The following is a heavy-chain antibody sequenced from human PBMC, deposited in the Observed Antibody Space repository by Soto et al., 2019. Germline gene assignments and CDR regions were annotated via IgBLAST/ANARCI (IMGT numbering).Heavy chain of an antibody. Sequence: QVQLVQSGAEEKKPGASVKVSCKASGYTFTGYAMHWVRQAPGQRLEWMEWINAGNGNTKYSQKFQGRVTITRDTSASTAYMELSSLRSEDTAVHYCARAVAVAADFDYWGQGTLVTVSS. J-gene: IGHJ4*02. D-gene: IGHD6-19*01. CDR1: GYTFTGYA. CDR3: ARAVAVAADFDY. V-gene: IGHV1-3*05. CDR2: INAGNGNT.